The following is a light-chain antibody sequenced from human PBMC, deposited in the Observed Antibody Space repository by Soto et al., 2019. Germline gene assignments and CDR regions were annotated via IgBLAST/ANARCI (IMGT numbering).Light chain of an antibody. J-gene: IGKJ1*01. Sequence: DIQLTQSPSTLSASVGERVTITCRASQSINGWLAWYQQKPGQAPNLLIYKASTLESGVPSRFSGSGSGTEFTLTVSSLQPDDFATYYCHQYHNFPRTLGQGTKVDIK. V-gene: IGKV1-5*03. CDR1: QSINGW. CDR3: HQYHNFPRT. CDR2: KAS.